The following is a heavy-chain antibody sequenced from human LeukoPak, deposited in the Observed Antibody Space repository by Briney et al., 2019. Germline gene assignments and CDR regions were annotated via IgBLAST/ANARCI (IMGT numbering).Heavy chain of an antibody. D-gene: IGHD2-15*01. V-gene: IGHV3-20*04. CDR1: GFTFGDYG. CDR2: INWNGGIT. CDR3: AKITGSGGLGAFDI. Sequence: PGGCLRLSCAASGFTFGDYGINWVRQAPGKGLEWVSDINWNGGITGYADSVKGRFTISRDNAKNSLYLQMNSVRAEDTAFYYCAKITGSGGLGAFDIWGQGTMVTVSS. J-gene: IGHJ3*02.